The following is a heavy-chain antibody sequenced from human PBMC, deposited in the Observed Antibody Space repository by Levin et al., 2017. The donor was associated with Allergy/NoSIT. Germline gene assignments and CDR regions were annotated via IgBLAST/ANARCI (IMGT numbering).Heavy chain of an antibody. CDR2: ISYSGST. D-gene: IGHD6-19*01. CDR1: GGSISSYY. Sequence: SETLSLTCTVSGGSISSYYWSWIRQPPGKGLEWIGYISYSGSTNYNPSLKSRVTISVATSKTQFSLKLTSVTAADTAVYYCARGTSNSGWYFAYWGQGTLVTVSS. V-gene: IGHV4-59*01. CDR3: ARGTSNSGWYFAY. J-gene: IGHJ4*02.